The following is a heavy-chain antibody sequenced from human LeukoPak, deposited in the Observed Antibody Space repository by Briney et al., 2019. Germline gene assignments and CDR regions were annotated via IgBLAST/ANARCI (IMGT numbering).Heavy chain of an antibody. CDR2: MNPNSGGT. CDR1: GYTLTGYY. CDR3: ARYGVPDRNYLDN. D-gene: IGHD1-14*01. J-gene: IGHJ4*02. V-gene: IGHV1-2*02. Sequence: ASVKVSCKASGYTLTGYYMHWVRQAPGQGLEWMGWMNPNSGGTKYAQKFQGRVTMTRDTSISTAHMELSRLRSDDTAVYYCARYGVPDRNYLDNWGQGTLVTVSS.